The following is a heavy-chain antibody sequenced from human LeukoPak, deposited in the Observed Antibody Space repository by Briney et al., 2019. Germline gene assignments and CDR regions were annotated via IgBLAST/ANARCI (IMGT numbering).Heavy chain of an antibody. CDR1: GFTFSNAW. D-gene: IGHD6-13*01. J-gene: IGHJ4*02. Sequence: PGGSLRLSCVASGFTFSNAWMSWVRQAPGKGLEWVGRINSKTDGGTTDYAAPVKGRFTISRDDSKNTLYLQMNSLKTEDTAVYYCTTVWRPPKYSSSWYGVYVDYWGQGTLVTVSS. CDR2: INSKTDGGTT. V-gene: IGHV3-15*01. CDR3: TTVWRPPKYSSSWYGVYVDY.